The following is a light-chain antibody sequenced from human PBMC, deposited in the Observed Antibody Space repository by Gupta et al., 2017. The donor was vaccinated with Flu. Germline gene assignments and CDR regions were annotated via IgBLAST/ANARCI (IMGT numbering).Light chain of an antibody. CDR1: QSVSTY. CDR2: DAS. CDR3: QKRSNWPPYT. V-gene: IGKV3-11*01. Sequence: EIELTHSPATLSLSPGERATLSCRASQSVSTYLAWYQKKPGQAPRLLIYDASNRATGIPARFSGSGSGTDFTLTISSLEPEDFAVYYCQKRSNWPPYTFGQGTRLEIK. J-gene: IGKJ2*01.